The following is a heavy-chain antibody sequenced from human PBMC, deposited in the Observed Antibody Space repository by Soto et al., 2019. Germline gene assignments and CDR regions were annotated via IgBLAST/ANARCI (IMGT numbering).Heavy chain of an antibody. D-gene: IGHD3-16*01. V-gene: IGHV1-18*01. J-gene: IGHJ4*02. CDR2: ISAYNGHT. CDR1: GYTFNTYG. CDR3: ARGRTWGARDFDY. Sequence: ASVKVSCKASGYTFNTYGISWVRQAPGQGLEWMGWISAYNGHTDYAQKFQGRVTMTTDTPTNTISMELRGLRSDDTAVYYCARGRTWGARDFDYWGQGTLVTVSS.